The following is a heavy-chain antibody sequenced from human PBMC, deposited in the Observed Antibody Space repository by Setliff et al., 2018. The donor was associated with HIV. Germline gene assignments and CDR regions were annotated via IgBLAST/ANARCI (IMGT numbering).Heavy chain of an antibody. CDR3: ARALRGDHAMAYNWFDP. D-gene: IGHD4-17*01. CDR2: ISAYNGNT. J-gene: IGHJ5*02. V-gene: IGHV1-18*01. CDR1: GYTFTSFG. Sequence: ASVKVSCKASGYTFTSFGISWVRQAPGQGLEWMGRISAYNGNTDHAQRLQGRVTMTTDTSTRTAYMELRSLRSDDTAVYYCARALRGDHAMAYNWFDPWGQGTLVTVSS.